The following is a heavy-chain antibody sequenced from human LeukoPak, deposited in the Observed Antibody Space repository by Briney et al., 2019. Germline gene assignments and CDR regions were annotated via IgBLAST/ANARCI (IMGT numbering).Heavy chain of an antibody. CDR1: GFTFSSYS. Sequence: GGSLRLSCAASGFTFSSYSMNWVRQAPGKGLEWVSSISSSSSYIYYADSVKGRFTISRDNSKNTLYLQMNSLRAEDTAVYYCAKGEPTGHRWGQGTLVTVSS. D-gene: IGHD1-14*01. J-gene: IGHJ1*01. CDR2: ISSSSSYI. V-gene: IGHV3-21*01. CDR3: AKGEPTGHR.